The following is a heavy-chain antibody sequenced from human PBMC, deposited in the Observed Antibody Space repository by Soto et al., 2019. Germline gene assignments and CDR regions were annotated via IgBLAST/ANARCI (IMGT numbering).Heavy chain of an antibody. CDR1: GGTFSSYA. CDR3: ARTPAGDYYDSSGYSSYYFDY. J-gene: IGHJ4*02. CDR2: IIPIFGTA. Sequence: QVQLVQSGAEVQKPGSSVKVSCKASGGTFSSYAISWVRQAPGQGLEWMGGIIPIFGTANYAQKFQGRVTITADESTSTAYMELSSLRSEDTAVYYCARTPAGDYYDSSGYSSYYFDYWGQGTLVTVSS. V-gene: IGHV1-69*01. D-gene: IGHD3-22*01.